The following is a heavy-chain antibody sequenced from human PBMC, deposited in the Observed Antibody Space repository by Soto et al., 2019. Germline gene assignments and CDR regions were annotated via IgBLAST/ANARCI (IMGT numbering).Heavy chain of an antibody. D-gene: IGHD2-15*01. CDR3: ARDCSGSSCYSSGFDY. CDR2: IDSGGTT. Sequence: EVQLVESGGGLIQPGGSLRLSCAVSGFTVRTNYMSWVRQAPGKGLEWVSVIDSGGTTYYADSVKGRFTISRDNAKNTVYLQMKGLRAEAPALYYCARDCSGSSCYSSGFDYGGKGSLVPVSS. V-gene: IGHV3-53*01. J-gene: IGHJ4*02. CDR1: GFTVRTNY.